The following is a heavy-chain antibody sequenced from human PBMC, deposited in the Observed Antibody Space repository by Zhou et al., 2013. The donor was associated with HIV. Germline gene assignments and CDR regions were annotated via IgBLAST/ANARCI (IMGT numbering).Heavy chain of an antibody. CDR3: AQMSGIMVRGVTGWFDP. V-gene: IGHV1-2*02. CDR2: INPNSGGT. Sequence: QVQLVQSGAEVKKAGASVKVSCKASGYTFSAFYLHWVRQAPGQGLEWMGWINPNSGGTNYAQKFQGRVTMTRDTSISTAYMELSRLRSDDTAVYYCAQMSGIMVRGVTGWFDPWGQGTL. CDR1: GYTFSAFY. J-gene: IGHJ5*02. D-gene: IGHD3-10*01.